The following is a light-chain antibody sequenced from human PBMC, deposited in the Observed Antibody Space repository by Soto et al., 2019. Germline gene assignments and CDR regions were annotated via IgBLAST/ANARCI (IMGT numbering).Light chain of an antibody. J-gene: IGKJ1*01. CDR3: QQYNSYSGT. CDR1: QSISSW. Sequence: DIQMTQSPSTLSASVGDRVTITCRASQSISSWLAWYQQKPGKAPKLLIYDASSLESAVPSRFSGSGSGTEFTLTISSLQPDDFATYYCQQYNSYSGTFGQGTKVEIK. CDR2: DAS. V-gene: IGKV1-5*01.